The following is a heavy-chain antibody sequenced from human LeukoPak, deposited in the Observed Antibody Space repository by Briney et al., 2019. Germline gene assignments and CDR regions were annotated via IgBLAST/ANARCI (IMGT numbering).Heavy chain of an antibody. J-gene: IGHJ5*02. D-gene: IGHD2-2*01. Sequence: ASVKVSCKASGYTFTSYYMHWVRQAPGQGLEWMGIINPSGGSTSYAQKFQGRVTMTRDTSTSAVYMELSSLRSEDTAVYYCARASSSGGLDPWGQGTLVTVSS. CDR2: INPSGGST. V-gene: IGHV1-46*01. CDR3: ARASSSGGLDP. CDR1: GYTFTSYY.